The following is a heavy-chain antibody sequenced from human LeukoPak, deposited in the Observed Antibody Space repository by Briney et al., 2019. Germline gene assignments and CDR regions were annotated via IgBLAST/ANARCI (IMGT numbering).Heavy chain of an antibody. Sequence: SETLSLTCAVYGGSFSGYYWSWIRQPPGKGLEWIGEINHSGSTNYNPSLKSRVTISVDTSKNQFSLKLSSVTAADTAVYYCARHPTYYYDSSGLYYFDYWGQGILVTVSS. D-gene: IGHD3-22*01. J-gene: IGHJ4*02. CDR3: ARHPTYYYDSSGLYYFDY. CDR2: INHSGST. V-gene: IGHV4-34*01. CDR1: GGSFSGYY.